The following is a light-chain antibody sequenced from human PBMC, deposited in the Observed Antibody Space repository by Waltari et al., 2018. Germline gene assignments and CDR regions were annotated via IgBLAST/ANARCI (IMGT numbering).Light chain of an antibody. J-gene: IGLJ1*01. Sequence: QSALTQPASVSGSPGHSIPISCPATSRHDGGYNSVSWYQQHPGKAPKLMIYEVSNRPSGVSNRFSGSKSGNTASLTISGLQAEDEADYYCSSYTSSSTYVFGTGTKVTVL. CDR3: SSYTSSSTYV. CDR2: EVS. CDR1: SRHDGGYNS. V-gene: IGLV2-14*01.